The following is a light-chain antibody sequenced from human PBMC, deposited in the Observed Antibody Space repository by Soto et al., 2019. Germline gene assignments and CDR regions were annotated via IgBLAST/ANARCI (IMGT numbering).Light chain of an antibody. CDR1: SSDVGGYDY. V-gene: IGLV2-11*01. CDR3: CSYAGTYMV. J-gene: IGLJ2*01. Sequence: QSALTQPRSVSGSPGQSVTISCTGTSSDVGGYDYVSWYQQHPGKAPKLMIYDVSERPSGVPDRFSGSKSGNTASLTISGLQAEDEAHYYCCSYAGTYMVFGGGTQLTLL. CDR2: DVS.